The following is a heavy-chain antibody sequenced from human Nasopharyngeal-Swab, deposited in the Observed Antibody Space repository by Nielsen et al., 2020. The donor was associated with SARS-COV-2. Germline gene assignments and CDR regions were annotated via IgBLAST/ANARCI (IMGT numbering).Heavy chain of an antibody. CDR1: GFTFSSYS. J-gene: IGHJ6*02. D-gene: IGHD3-10*01. CDR3: ASLLWFGELPSDYYYYGMDV. V-gene: IGHV3-48*04. Sequence: GESLKISCAASGFTFSSYSMNWVRQAPGKGLEWVSYISSSGSTIYYADSVKGRFTISRDNAKNSLYLQMNSLRAEDTAVYYCASLLWFGELPSDYYYYGMDVWGQGTTATVSS. CDR2: ISSSGSTI.